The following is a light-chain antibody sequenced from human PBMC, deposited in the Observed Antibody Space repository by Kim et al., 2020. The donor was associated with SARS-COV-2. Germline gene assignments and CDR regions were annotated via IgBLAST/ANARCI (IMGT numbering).Light chain of an antibody. J-gene: IGLJ3*02. CDR3: ATWDDSLSGPV. V-gene: IGLV1-44*01. CDR2: SNN. CDR1: TSNIGSKT. Sequence: GQRVTIACSGSTSNIGSKTVSCYQHLPGTAPKLLIYSNNLRPSGVPDRFSASKAGTSASLAISGLKSEDEGDYYCATWDDSLSGPVFGGGTQLTVL.